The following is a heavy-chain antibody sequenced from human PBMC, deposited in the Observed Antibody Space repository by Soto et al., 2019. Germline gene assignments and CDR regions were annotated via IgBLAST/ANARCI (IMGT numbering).Heavy chain of an antibody. J-gene: IGHJ6*03. CDR3: AKTPPTVTTDYYYYYMDV. CDR1: GFTFSSYA. D-gene: IGHD4-4*01. Sequence: PGGSLRLSCAASGFTFSSYAMSWVRQAPGKGLEWVSAISGSGGSTYYADSVKGRFTISRDNSKNTLYLQMNSLRAEDTAVYYCAKTPPTVTTDYYYYYMDVWGKGTTVTVSS. CDR2: ISGSGGST. V-gene: IGHV3-23*01.